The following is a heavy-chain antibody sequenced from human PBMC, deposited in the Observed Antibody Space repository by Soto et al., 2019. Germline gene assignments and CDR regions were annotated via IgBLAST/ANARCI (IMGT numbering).Heavy chain of an antibody. D-gene: IGHD5-12*01. V-gene: IGHV1-18*01. Sequence: ASVKVSCKASGYTFTSYGISWVRQAPGQGLEWMGWISAYNGNTNYAQKLQGRVTMTTDTSTSTAYMELRSLRSDDTAVYYCARRTRDGYNYTAFDIWGQGTMVTVSS. CDR3: ARRTRDGYNYTAFDI. CDR2: ISAYNGNT. CDR1: GYTFTSYG. J-gene: IGHJ3*02.